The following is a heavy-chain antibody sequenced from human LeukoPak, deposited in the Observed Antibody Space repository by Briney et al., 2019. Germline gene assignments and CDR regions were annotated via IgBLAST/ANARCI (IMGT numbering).Heavy chain of an antibody. CDR2: IRYDGSNK. D-gene: IGHD1-26*01. V-gene: IGHV3-30*02. J-gene: IGHJ4*02. Sequence: GGSLRLSCAASGFMFNRYWMKWVRQAPGKGLEWVAFIRYDGSNKYYADSVKGRFTISRDNSKNTLYLQMNSLRAEDTAVYYCAKDSQRWELRHFDYWGQGTLVTVSS. CDR3: AKDSQRWELRHFDY. CDR1: GFMFNRYW.